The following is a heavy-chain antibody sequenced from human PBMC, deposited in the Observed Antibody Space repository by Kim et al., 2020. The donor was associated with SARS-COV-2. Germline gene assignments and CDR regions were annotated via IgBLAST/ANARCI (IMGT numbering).Heavy chain of an antibody. J-gene: IGHJ6*02. CDR2: IWYDGSNK. D-gene: IGHD6-19*01. CDR3: AKDRSSGPPYVMDV. CDR1: GFTFSSYG. Sequence: GGSLRLSCAASGFTFSSYGMHWVRQAPGKGLEWVAVIWYDGSNKYYADSVKGRFTISRDNSKNTLYLQMNSLRAEDTAVYYCAKDRSSGPPYVMDVWGQGTTVTVSS. V-gene: IGHV3-33*06.